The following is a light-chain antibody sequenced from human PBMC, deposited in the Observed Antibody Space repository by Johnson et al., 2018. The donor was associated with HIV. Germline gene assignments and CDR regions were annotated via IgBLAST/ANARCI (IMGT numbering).Light chain of an antibody. J-gene: IGLJ1*01. CDR1: SSNIGSNY. Sequence: QSVLTQPPSVSAAPGQKVTISCSGSSSNIGSNYVSWYQQLPGTAPRLLISANNERPSEIPDRFSGSKSGTSATLYITGLQTGDEADYYCGAWDSSLSSYVFGTGTKVTVL. CDR3: GAWDSSLSSYV. CDR2: ANN. V-gene: IGLV1-51*01.